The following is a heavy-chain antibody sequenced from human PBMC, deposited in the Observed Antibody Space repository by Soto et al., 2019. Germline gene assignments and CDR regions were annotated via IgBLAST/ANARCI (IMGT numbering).Heavy chain of an antibody. J-gene: IGHJ5*02. V-gene: IGHV1-69*01. CDR3: AREVGATLNWFDP. D-gene: IGHD1-26*01. CDR1: GGTFSSYA. Sequence: QVQLVQSGAEVKKPGSSVKVSCKASGGTFSSYAISWVRQAPGQGLEWMGGIIPIFGTANYAQKFQGRVTITADESTRTAYMELSSLTSEATAVYYCAREVGATLNWFDPWGQGTLVTVSS. CDR2: IIPIFGTA.